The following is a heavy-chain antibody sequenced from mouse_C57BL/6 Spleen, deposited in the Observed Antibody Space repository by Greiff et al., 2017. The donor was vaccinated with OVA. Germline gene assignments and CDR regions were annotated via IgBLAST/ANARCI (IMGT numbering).Heavy chain of an antibody. CDR3: ARGDSSGYDFDY. V-gene: IGHV1-69*01. D-gene: IGHD3-2*02. CDR1: GYTFTSYW. Sequence: VQLQQPGAELVMPGASVKLSCKASGYTFTSYWMHWVKQRPGQGLEWIGEIDPSDSYTNYNQQFKGKSTLTVDKSSRTAYMQLSSLTSEDSAVYYCARGDSSGYDFDYWGQGTTLTVSS. CDR2: IDPSDSYT. J-gene: IGHJ2*01.